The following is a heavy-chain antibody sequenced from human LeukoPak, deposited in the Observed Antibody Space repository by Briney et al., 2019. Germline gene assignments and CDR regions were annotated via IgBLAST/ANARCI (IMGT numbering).Heavy chain of an antibody. D-gene: IGHD1-26*01. CDR3: ARAPHGIVGATHFDY. J-gene: IGHJ4*02. Sequence: PGGSLRLSCAASGFTFSSYSMNWVRQAPGKGLGWVSYISSSSTIYYADSVKGRFTISRDNAKNSLYLQMNSLRAEDTAVYYCARAPHGIVGATHFDYWGQGTLVTVSS. V-gene: IGHV3-48*04. CDR1: GFTFSSYS. CDR2: ISSSSTI.